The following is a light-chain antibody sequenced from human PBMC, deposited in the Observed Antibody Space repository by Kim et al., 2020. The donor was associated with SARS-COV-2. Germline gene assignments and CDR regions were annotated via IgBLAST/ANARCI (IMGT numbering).Light chain of an antibody. V-gene: IGKV1-16*01. CDR1: HSNSYY. J-gene: IGKJ3*01. Sequence: ASVGDRITITCRASHSNSYYFAWFQQTPGDAPKSLIYASSSLHSVVPTWISGSGSATNFTLTISILQPGDVATYCCQPYLTYPFTFGPGTKVDIK. CDR3: QPYLTYPFT. CDR2: ASS.